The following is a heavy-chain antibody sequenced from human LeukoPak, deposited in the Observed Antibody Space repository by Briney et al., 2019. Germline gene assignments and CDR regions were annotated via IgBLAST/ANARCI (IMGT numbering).Heavy chain of an antibody. CDR1: GFTFSDYS. CDR3: ARAPYYYGSGSYLDY. CDR2: IRSRNSAI. V-gene: IGHV3-48*01. Sequence: GGSLRLSCAASGFTFSDYSMNWVRQAPGKGLEWVSYIRSRNSAIYYADSVKGRFTISRDSAKNSLYLQMNSLRAEDTAVYYCARAPYYYGSGSYLDYWGQGTLVTVSS. D-gene: IGHD3-10*01. J-gene: IGHJ4*02.